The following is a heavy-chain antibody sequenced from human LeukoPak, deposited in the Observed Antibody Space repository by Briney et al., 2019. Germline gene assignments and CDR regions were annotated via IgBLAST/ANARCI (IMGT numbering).Heavy chain of an antibody. D-gene: IGHD5-18*01. J-gene: IGHJ4*02. CDR2: ISGSGGST. CDR1: GFTFSSYA. CDR3: AKLVDTAMGRSPAADY. Sequence: GGSLRLSCAASGFTFSSYAMSWVRQVPGKGLEWVSAISGSGGSTYYADSVKGRFTISRDNSKNTLYLPMNSLRAEDTAVYYCAKLVDTAMGRSPAADYWGQGTLVTVSS. V-gene: IGHV3-23*01.